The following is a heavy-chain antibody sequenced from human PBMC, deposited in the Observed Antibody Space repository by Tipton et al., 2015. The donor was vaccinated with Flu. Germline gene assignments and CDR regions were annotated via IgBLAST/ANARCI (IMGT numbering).Heavy chain of an antibody. Sequence: TLSLTCTVSGYSISSGYYWGWIRQPPGKGLEWIGSIFHGGSTYYNPSLKSRVTISVDTSKNQFSLKLSSVTAADTAVYYCATYYYGSGTQSAFDYLGQGTLVTVSS. CDR3: ATYYYGSGTQSAFDY. D-gene: IGHD3-10*01. J-gene: IGHJ4*02. V-gene: IGHV4-38-2*02. CDR2: IFHGGST. CDR1: GYSISSGYY.